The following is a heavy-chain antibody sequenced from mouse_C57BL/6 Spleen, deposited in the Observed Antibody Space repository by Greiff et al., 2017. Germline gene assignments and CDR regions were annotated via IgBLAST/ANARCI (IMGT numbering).Heavy chain of an antibody. CDR1: GFNIKDDY. Sequence: VQLQQSGAELVRPGASVKLSCTASGFNIKDDYMHWVKQRPEQGLEWIGWIDPENGDTEYASKFQGKATITADTSSNTAYLQLSSLTSEDTAVYCCTPGAWFAYWGQGTLVTVSA. J-gene: IGHJ3*01. D-gene: IGHD4-1*01. CDR2: IDPENGDT. CDR3: TPGAWFAY. V-gene: IGHV14-4*01.